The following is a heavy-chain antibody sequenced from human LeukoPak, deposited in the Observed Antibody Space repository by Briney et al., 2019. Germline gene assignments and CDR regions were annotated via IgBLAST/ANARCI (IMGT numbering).Heavy chain of an antibody. V-gene: IGHV3-74*03. CDR1: GFTFSSYW. CDR3: YGANAEH. Sequence: PGGSLRLSCAASGFTFSSYWMHWVRQAPGKGLVWVSGTNTDGRSTMYADSVKGRFTIARDNDNNTLYLQMNSLRAEDTAVYYCYGANAEHWGQGTLVTVSS. CDR2: TNTDGRST. J-gene: IGHJ1*01. D-gene: IGHD4-23*01.